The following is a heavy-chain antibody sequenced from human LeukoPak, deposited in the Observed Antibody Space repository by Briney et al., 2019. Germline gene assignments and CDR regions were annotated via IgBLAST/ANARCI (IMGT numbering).Heavy chain of an antibody. CDR1: GITFSTYW. Sequence: GGSLRLSCAASGITFSTYWMSWVRQAPGKGLEWLANIKQDGSEKYYLDSVKGRFTISRDNAKNSLYLQMNSLRPEDTAVYYCATTERWLPQGVDYWGQGTLVTVSS. CDR2: IKQDGSEK. V-gene: IGHV3-7*01. CDR3: ATTERWLPQGVDY. J-gene: IGHJ4*02. D-gene: IGHD4-17*01.